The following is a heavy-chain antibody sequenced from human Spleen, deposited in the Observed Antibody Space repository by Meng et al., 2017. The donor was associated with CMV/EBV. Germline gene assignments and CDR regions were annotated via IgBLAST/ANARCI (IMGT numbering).Heavy chain of an antibody. Sequence: ASVKVSCKASGYTFNNYGITWVRQAPGQGLEWMGWITAYNGDTTYAQKFQGRVTMTTDTSTSTAYMELRSLRSDDTAVYYCARDGVATIIGGEPFDYWGQGTLVTVSS. CDR2: ITAYNGDT. CDR1: GYTFNNYG. V-gene: IGHV1-18*01. D-gene: IGHD5-12*01. J-gene: IGHJ4*02. CDR3: ARDGVATIIGGEPFDY.